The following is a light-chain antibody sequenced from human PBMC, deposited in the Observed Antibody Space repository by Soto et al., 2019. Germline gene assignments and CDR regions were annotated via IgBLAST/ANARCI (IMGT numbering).Light chain of an antibody. V-gene: IGKV3-11*01. J-gene: IGKJ2*01. CDR1: QSVDTM. CDR3: QVRTDWPPFKYT. CDR2: ETS. Sequence: EIVLTQSPASLSLSAGERVTLSCRASQSVDTMVAWYQQQVGRTPRLLIYETSNRATGVPGRFSGSGSGTDLTLTISRLEPEDFAVYFCQVRTDWPPFKYTFGQGTKLEV.